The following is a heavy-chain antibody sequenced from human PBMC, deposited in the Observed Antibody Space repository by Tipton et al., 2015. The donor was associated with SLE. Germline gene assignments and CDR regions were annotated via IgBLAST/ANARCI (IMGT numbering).Heavy chain of an antibody. D-gene: IGHD6-13*01. Sequence: TLSLTCTVSGGSISSYYWSWIRQPPGKGLVWIGYIYYSGSTNYNPSLKSRVTISVDTSKNQFSLKLSSVTAADTAVYYCAREAAAEGVGFDYWGQGTLVTVSS. CDR1: GGSISSYY. CDR2: IYYSGST. V-gene: IGHV4-59*01. J-gene: IGHJ4*02. CDR3: AREAAAEGVGFDY.